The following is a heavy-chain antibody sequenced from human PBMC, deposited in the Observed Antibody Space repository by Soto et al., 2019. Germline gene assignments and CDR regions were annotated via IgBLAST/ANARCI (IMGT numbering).Heavy chain of an antibody. V-gene: IGHV4-34*01. CDR1: GGSFSGYY. CDR3: ARGRNLITGTSFDY. D-gene: IGHD1-20*01. CDR2: INHSGST. Sequence: SETLSLTCAVYGGSFSGYYWTWIRQPPGKGLEWIGEINHSGSTNYKPSLTSRVTISVDTSKNQLSLKMSSVTAADTAVYYCARGRNLITGTSFDYWGQGTLATVSS. J-gene: IGHJ4*02.